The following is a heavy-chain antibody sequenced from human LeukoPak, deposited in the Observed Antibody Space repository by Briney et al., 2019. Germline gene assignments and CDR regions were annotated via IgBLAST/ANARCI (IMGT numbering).Heavy chain of an antibody. V-gene: IGHV3-48*03. Sequence: GGSLRLSCAASGFTFSSYEMNWARQAPGKGLEWVSYISSSGSTIYYADSVKGRFTISRDNAKNSLYLQMNSLRAEDTAVYYCARAGGKIQLWLTVGYYFDYWGQGTLVTVSS. CDR3: ARAGGKIQLWLTVGYYFDY. D-gene: IGHD5-18*01. CDR1: GFTFSSYE. CDR2: ISSSGSTI. J-gene: IGHJ4*02.